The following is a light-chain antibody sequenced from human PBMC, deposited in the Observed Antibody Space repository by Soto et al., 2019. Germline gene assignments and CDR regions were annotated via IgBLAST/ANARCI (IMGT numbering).Light chain of an antibody. J-gene: IGKJ4*01. CDR2: DAS. Sequence: QMTQSPSTLSASVGDRVTITCRASQSIDTWLAWYQQKPGKAPRLLIYDASDLESGVPSRFSGSGSGTEFTLTINGLQTEDAATYYCQKYDSGPLTFGGGTKVEI. CDR1: QSIDTW. CDR3: QKYDSGPLT. V-gene: IGKV1-5*01.